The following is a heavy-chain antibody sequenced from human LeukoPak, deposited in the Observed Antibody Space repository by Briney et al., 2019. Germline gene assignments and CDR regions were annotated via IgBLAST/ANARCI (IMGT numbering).Heavy chain of an antibody. J-gene: IGHJ4*02. CDR1: GSIFTSYW. D-gene: IGHD1-26*01. Sequence: GGSLEISGKGSGSIFTSYWIGWVRQVPGKGLEGMGIIYPGDSDTRYSPSFQGQVTISADKSISTAYLQWSSLKASDTAMYYCARAALSGSYYFDYWGQGTLVTVPS. CDR2: IYPGDSDT. V-gene: IGHV5-51*01. CDR3: ARAALSGSYYFDY.